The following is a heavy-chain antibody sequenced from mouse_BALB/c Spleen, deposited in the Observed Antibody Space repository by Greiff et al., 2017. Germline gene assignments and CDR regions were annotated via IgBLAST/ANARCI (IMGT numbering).Heavy chain of an antibody. CDR1: GYTFTDYA. CDR2: ISTYYGNT. J-gene: IGHJ4*01. V-gene: IGHV1-67*01. CDR3: ARKGDYDAMDY. Sequence: VQGVESGPELVRPGVSVKISCKGSGYTFTDYAMHWVKQSHAKSLEWIGVISTYYGNTNYNQKFKGKATMTVDKSSSTAYMELARLTSEDSAIYYCARKGDYDAMDYWGQGTSVTVSS.